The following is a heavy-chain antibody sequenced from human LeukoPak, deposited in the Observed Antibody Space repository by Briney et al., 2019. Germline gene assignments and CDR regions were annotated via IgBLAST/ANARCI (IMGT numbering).Heavy chain of an antibody. CDR1: GFTFGVYA. CDR3: TRGRIAAAPGYYFDY. Sequence: GRSLRLSCTASGFTFGVYAMSWVRQAPGKGLEWVGFIRSKAYGGTTEYAASVKGRFTISRDDSKSIAYLQMNSLKTEDTAVYYCTRGRIAAAPGYYFDYWGQGTLVTVSS. CDR2: IRSKAYGGTT. J-gene: IGHJ4*02. V-gene: IGHV3-49*04. D-gene: IGHD6-13*01.